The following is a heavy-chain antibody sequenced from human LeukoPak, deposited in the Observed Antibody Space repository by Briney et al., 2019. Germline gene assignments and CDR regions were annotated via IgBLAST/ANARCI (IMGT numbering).Heavy chain of an antibody. Sequence: GGSLRLSCAASGFTFSSYAMSWVRRAPGKGVEGVSAISGSGGSTYYGDSVKGRFTISRDNSKNTLYLQMNSLRAEDTAVYYCAKVGPDAFDIWGQGTMVTVSS. CDR1: GFTFSSYA. CDR3: AKVGPDAFDI. V-gene: IGHV3-23*01. J-gene: IGHJ3*02. D-gene: IGHD3-10*01. CDR2: ISGSGGST.